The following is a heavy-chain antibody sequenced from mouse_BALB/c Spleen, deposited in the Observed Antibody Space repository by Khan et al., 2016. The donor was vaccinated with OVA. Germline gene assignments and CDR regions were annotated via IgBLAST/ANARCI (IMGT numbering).Heavy chain of an antibody. CDR2: ISTYTGEP. V-gene: IGHV9-3-1*01. Sequence: QVQLKQSGPELKKPGETVKISCKASGYTFTNYGMNWVKQAPGKALKRMGWISTYTGEPTYADDFKGRFAFSLETSASTAYLQINNLKNEDTATYFCARPPYFSYTLDYWGQGTSVTVSS. CDR3: ARPPYFSYTLDY. J-gene: IGHJ4*01. CDR1: GYTFTNYG. D-gene: IGHD2-10*01.